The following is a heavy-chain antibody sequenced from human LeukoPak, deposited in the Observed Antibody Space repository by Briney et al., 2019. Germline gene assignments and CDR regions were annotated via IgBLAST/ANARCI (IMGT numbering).Heavy chain of an antibody. D-gene: IGHD2-15*01. CDR3: ARVGVLLRVFEY. CDR1: GGTFSSYA. J-gene: IGHJ4*02. CDR2: IIPILGIA. V-gene: IGHV1-69*04. Sequence: SVKVSCKASGGTFSSYAISWVRQAPGQGLEWMGRIIPILGIANYAQKFQGRVTITADKSTSTAYMELSSLRSEDTAVYYCARVGVLLRVFEYWGQGTLVTVSS.